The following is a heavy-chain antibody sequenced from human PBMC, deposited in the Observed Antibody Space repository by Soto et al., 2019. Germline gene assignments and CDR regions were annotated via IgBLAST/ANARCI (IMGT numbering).Heavy chain of an antibody. V-gene: IGHV4-61*03. J-gene: IGHJ4*02. Sequence: PSETLPLTCTVSGDSVSGGSYYWTWIRQPPGKGLEWLGYIQYSGSTSYKPSLKSRITISRGASRNHFSLRLSSVTAADTAVYYCAAHYYDATAYLDFWGQGTLVTVSS. D-gene: IGHD3-22*01. CDR3: AAHYYDATAYLDF. CDR1: GDSVSGGSYY. CDR2: IQYSGST.